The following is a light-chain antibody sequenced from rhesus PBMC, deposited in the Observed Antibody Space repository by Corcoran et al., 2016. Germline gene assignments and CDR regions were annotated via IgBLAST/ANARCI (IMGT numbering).Light chain of an antibody. CDR3: QETSNLWT. CDR2: GAS. J-gene: IGKJ1*01. V-gene: IGKV3-31*02. Sequence: EIVMTQSPATLPLSPGETATISCSTSQCVSSKLAWYLQKPGQAPRLRMYGASISATGIPDRLRGSGSGTDFPLTISSLEPEDFAVYYCQETSNLWTFGQGTKVEIK. CDR1: QCVSSK.